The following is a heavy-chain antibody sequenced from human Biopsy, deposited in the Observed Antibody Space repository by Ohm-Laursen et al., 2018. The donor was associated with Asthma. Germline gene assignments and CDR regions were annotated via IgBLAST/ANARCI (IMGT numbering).Heavy chain of an antibody. J-gene: IGHJ6*02. V-gene: IGHV3-7*01. CDR2: ITGDGSQK. D-gene: IGHD2-21*01. Sequence: GSLRLSCTASGFTFGNFWMSWGRQTPGKGLEWVATITGDGSQKFYVDSATGRFTISRDNSKNSLYLQKNSLRADDTAVYYCARAGESDLVGGLDVWGQGTTVIVS. CDR3: ARAGESDLVGGLDV. CDR1: GFTFGNFW.